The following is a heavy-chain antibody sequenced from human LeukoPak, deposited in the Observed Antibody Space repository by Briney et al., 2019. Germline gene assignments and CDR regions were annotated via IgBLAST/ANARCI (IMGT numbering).Heavy chain of an antibody. D-gene: IGHD6-19*01. CDR3: ARGGHSSGWYYYYYMTS. CDR2: IYSGGST. Sequence: GGSLRLSCAASGFTVSSNYMSWVRQAPGKGLEWVSVIYSGGSTYYADSVKGRFTISRDNSKNTLYLQMNSLRAEDTAVYYCARGGHSSGWYYYYYMTSGAKGPRSPSP. V-gene: IGHV3-53*01. J-gene: IGHJ6*03. CDR1: GFTVSSNY.